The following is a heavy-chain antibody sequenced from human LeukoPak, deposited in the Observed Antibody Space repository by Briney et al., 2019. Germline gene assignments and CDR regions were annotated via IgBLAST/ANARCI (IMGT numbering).Heavy chain of an antibody. CDR3: AGDFWSGYFNDYYYGMDV. D-gene: IGHD3-3*01. Sequence: SETLSLTCTVSGGSISSYYWSWIRQPPGKGLEWIGYIYYSGSTNYNPSLKSRVTISVDTSKNQFSLKLSSVTAADTAVYYCAGDFWSGYFNDYYYGMDVWGQGTTVTVSS. J-gene: IGHJ6*02. CDR1: GGSISSYY. V-gene: IGHV4-59*01. CDR2: IYYSGST.